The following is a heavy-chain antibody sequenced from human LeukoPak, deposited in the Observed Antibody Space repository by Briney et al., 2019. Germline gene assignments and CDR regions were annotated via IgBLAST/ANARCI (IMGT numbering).Heavy chain of an antibody. CDR3: AREGLAPNWFDP. CDR1: GGSISSHY. CDR2: IYYSGST. Sequence: SETLSLTCTVSGGSISSHYWSWIRQPPGKGLEWIGYIYYSGSTNYNPSLKSRVTISVDTSKNQFSLKLSSVTAADTAVYYCAREGLAPNWFDPWGQEPWSPSPQ. V-gene: IGHV4-59*11. J-gene: IGHJ5*02.